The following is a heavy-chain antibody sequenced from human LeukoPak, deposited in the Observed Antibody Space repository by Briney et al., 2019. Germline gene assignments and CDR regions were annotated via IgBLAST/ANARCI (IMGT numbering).Heavy chain of an antibody. Sequence: GGSLRLSCAASGFTFSNAWMSWVRQAPGKGLEWVGRIKSKSDGGTPDYAAPVNGRFTISRDDSKNTLYLQMNSLKTEDTAVYYCATVVSLVRGVRMNYWGQGTLVTVSS. CDR2: IKSKSDGGTP. CDR3: ATVVSLVRGVRMNY. CDR1: GFTFSNAW. V-gene: IGHV3-15*01. J-gene: IGHJ4*02. D-gene: IGHD3-10*01.